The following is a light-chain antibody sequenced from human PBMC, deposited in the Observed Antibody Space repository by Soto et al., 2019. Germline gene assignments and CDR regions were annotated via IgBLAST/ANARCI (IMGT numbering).Light chain of an antibody. CDR2: AAS. CDR1: QTIGDN. Sequence: DIQMTQSPSSLSASVGDRITITCRASQTIGDNLNWYQHKPGTAPNLLIYAASSLQSGVPSRFSGSGSGTDFTLTISDLQPEDFATYYCQQLNSYPRTFGQGTKVDIK. V-gene: IGKV1-39*01. J-gene: IGKJ1*01. CDR3: QQLNSYPRT.